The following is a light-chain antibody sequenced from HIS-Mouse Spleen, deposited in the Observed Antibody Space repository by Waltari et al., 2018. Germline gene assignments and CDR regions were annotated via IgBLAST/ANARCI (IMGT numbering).Light chain of an antibody. J-gene: IGLJ1*01. V-gene: IGLV1-40*01. CDR1: SSNIGAGYD. CDR2: CNS. Sequence: QSVLTQPPSVSGAPGQRVTISCTGSSSNIGAGYDVHWYQQLPGTAPKLLIYCNSNPPSRVPDRFSGSNSGTSASLAITGLQAEDEADYYCQSYDSSLSAHYVFGTGTKVTVL. CDR3: QSYDSSLSAHYV.